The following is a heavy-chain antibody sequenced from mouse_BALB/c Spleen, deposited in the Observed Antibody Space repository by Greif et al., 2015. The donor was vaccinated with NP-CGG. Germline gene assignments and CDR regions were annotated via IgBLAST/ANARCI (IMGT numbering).Heavy chain of an antibody. D-gene: IGHD1-1*01. V-gene: IGHV3-6*02. CDR2: ISYDGSN. Sequence: EVQLVESGPGLVKPSQSLSLTCSVTGYSITSGYYWGWIRQFPGNKLEWMGYISYDGSNNYNPSLKNRISITRDTSKNQFFLKLNSVTTEDTATYYCARDPFYYYGSSYWYFDVWGAGTTVTVSS. CDR3: ARDPFYYYGSSYWYFDV. J-gene: IGHJ1*01. CDR1: GYSITSGYY.